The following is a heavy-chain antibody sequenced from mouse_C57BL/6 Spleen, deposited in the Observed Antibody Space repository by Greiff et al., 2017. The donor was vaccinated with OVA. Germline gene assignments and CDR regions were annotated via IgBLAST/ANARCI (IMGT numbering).Heavy chain of an antibody. CDR2: ISYDGSN. J-gene: IGHJ4*01. V-gene: IGHV3-6*01. CDR1: GYSITSGYY. D-gene: IGHD1-1*01. CDR3: AREDYGRSGYAMDY. Sequence: EVQLVESGPGLVKPSQSLSLTCSVTGYSITSGYYWTWIRQFPGNKLEWMGYISYDGSNNYNPSLKNRISITRDTSKNQFFLKLNSVTTEDTATYYCAREDYGRSGYAMDYWGQGTSVTVSS.